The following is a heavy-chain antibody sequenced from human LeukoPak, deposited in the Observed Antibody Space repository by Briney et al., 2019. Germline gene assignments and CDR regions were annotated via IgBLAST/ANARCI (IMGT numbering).Heavy chain of an antibody. J-gene: IGHJ4*02. CDR2: ISYDGSNK. CDR3: ASAEVVPAAIAASGDY. V-gene: IGHV3-30-3*01. CDR1: GFTFSSYA. D-gene: IGHD2-2*01. Sequence: GGSLRLSCAASGFTFSSYATHWVRQAPGKGLEWVAVISYDGSNKYYADSVKGRFTISRDNSKNTLYLQMNSLRAEDTAVYYCASAEVVPAAIAASGDYWGQGTLVTVSS.